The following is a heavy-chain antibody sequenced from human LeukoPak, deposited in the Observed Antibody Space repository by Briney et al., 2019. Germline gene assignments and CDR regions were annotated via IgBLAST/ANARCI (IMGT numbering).Heavy chain of an antibody. V-gene: IGHV4-39*01. CDR3: ARHTKGSGTLRRYNWFDP. CDR1: GGSISSSSYY. D-gene: IGHD3-10*01. J-gene: IGHJ5*02. Sequence: SETLSLTCTVSGGSISSSSYYWGWIRQPPGKGLEWIGSIYYSGSTYYNPSLKSRVTISVDTSKNQFSLKLSSVTAADTAVYYCARHTKGSGTLRRYNWFDPWGQGTLVTVSS. CDR2: IYYSGST.